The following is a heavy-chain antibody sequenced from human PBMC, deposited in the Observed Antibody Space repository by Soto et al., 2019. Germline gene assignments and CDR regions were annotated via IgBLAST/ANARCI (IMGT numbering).Heavy chain of an antibody. Sequence: GESLRLSCVASGFTFSDHHMDWVRQAPGKGLEWVGRIRNKANGYTTEYAASVKGRFTISRDDSKNSLYLQMNSLKTEDTAVYFCARVAKHLDYWGQGALVTVSS. V-gene: IGHV3-72*01. CDR2: IRNKANGYTT. CDR3: ARVAKHLDY. D-gene: IGHD2-21*01. CDR1: GFTFSDHH. J-gene: IGHJ4*02.